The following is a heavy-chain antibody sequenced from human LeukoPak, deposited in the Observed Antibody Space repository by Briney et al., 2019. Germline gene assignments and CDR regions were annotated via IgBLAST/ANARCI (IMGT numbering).Heavy chain of an antibody. CDR3: ARHFGDAYRRSFDF. J-gene: IGHJ4*02. Sequence: SETLSLTCTVSGASISTYHWAWIRQPPGKGLESIGYISNDGGTNYNPSLKGRVVISVDTSKNHFSLTLTSVTAADTAVYYCARHFGDAYRRSFDFWGQGTLVTVSS. CDR1: GASISTYH. V-gene: IGHV4-59*08. CDR2: ISNDGGT. D-gene: IGHD5-24*01.